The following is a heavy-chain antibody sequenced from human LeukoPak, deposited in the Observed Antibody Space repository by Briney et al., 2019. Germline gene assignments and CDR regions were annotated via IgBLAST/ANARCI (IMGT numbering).Heavy chain of an antibody. CDR2: VDYSGST. V-gene: IGHV4-59*01. CDR3: ARVGQGCFGL. CDR1: GGSISTYY. Sequence: SETLSLTCTVSGGSISTYYWSWIRQPPGKGLEWIGYVDYSGSTNYNPSLKSRVTISVDTSKNQFSLKLNSVTAADTAVYYCARVGQGCFGLWGRGTLVIVPS. J-gene: IGHJ2*01.